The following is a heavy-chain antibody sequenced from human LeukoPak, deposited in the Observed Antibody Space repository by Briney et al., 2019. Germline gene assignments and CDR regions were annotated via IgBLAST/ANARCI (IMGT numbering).Heavy chain of an antibody. Sequence: GGSLRLSCAASGFTFSSYGMHWVRQAPGKGLEWVAVIWYDGSHTYYADSVQGRFTISRDNSKNTLYLQMNSLRGEDMAVYYCAKERGGYPTTPDTTPFDYWGQGTLVTVSS. D-gene: IGHD1-1*01. CDR1: GFTFSSYG. J-gene: IGHJ4*02. V-gene: IGHV3-33*06. CDR2: IWYDGSHT. CDR3: AKERGGYPTTPDTTPFDY.